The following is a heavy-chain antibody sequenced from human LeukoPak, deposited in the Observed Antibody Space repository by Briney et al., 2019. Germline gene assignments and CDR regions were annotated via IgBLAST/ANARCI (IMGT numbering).Heavy chain of an antibody. CDR2: ISGSGGST. Sequence: PGGSLRLSCATSGFTFSNYWMHWVRQAPGKGLEWVSAISGSGGSTYYADSVKGRFTISRDNSKNTLYLQMNSLRAEDTAVYYCARDHRGIYSPFDYWGQGTLVTVSS. D-gene: IGHD2-21*01. J-gene: IGHJ4*02. CDR3: ARDHRGIYSPFDY. CDR1: GFTFSNYW. V-gene: IGHV3-23*01.